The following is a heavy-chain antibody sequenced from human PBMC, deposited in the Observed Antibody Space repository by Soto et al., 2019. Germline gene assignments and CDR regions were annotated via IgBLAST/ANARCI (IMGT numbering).Heavy chain of an antibody. Sequence: QVQLVQSGAEVKKPGASVKVSCKASGYTFTSYYMHWVRLAPGQGLEWMGIINPDGGGTSYAQQFQGRVIMTRDTSTSTVYTEMSSLRSEDTAVYSCAVGGNYFSMDVWGQGTTVTVSS. CDR3: AVGGNYFSMDV. J-gene: IGHJ6*02. CDR1: GYTFTSYY. CDR2: INPDGGGT. V-gene: IGHV1-46*01.